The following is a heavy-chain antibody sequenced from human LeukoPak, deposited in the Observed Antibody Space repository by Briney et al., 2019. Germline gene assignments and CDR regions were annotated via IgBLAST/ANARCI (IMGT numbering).Heavy chain of an antibody. CDR2: ISWNSGSI. D-gene: IGHD6-13*01. J-gene: IGHJ4*02. V-gene: IGHV3-9*03. CDR1: GGSISSYY. CDR3: AKGGDSSSLPSTFFDY. Sequence: LSLTCTVSGGSISSYYWSWVRQAPGKGLEWVSGISWNSGSIGYADSVKGRFTISRDNAKNSLYLQMNSLRAEDMALYYCAKGGDSSSLPSTFFDYWGQGTLVTVSS.